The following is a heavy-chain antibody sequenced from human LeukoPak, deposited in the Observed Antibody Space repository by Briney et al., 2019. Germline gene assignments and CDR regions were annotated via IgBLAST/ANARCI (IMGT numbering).Heavy chain of an antibody. J-gene: IGHJ4*02. CDR2: INHSGST. CDR3: ARDNGVAAAGTLYFDY. V-gene: IGHV4-34*01. CDR1: GGSFSGYY. Sequence: SETLFLTCAVYGGSFSGYYWSWIRQPPGKGLEWIGEINHSGSTNYNPSLKSRVTISVDTSKNQFSLKLSSVTAADTAVYYCARDNGVAAAGTLYFDYWGQGTLVTVSS. D-gene: IGHD6-13*01.